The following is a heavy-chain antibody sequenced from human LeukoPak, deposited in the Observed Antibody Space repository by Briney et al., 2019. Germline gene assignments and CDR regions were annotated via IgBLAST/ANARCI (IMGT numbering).Heavy chain of an antibody. J-gene: IGHJ6*03. Sequence: PSETLSLTCAVYGGSFSGYYWSWIRQPPGKGLEWIGEINHSGSTNYNPSLKSRVTISVDTSKNQFSLKLSSVTAADTAVYYCARYGGWIFGVVNPLYMDVWGKGTTVTVSS. D-gene: IGHD3-3*01. CDR2: INHSGST. CDR1: GGSFSGYY. V-gene: IGHV4-34*01. CDR3: ARYGGWIFGVVNPLYMDV.